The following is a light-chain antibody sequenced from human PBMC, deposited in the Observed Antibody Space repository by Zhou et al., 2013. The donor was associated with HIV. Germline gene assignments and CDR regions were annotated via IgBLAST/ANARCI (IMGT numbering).Light chain of an antibody. CDR1: QNVPY. J-gene: IGKJ1*01. V-gene: IGKV3D-15*01. CDR2: DAS. Sequence: DIVMTQSPATLSLSPGERATLSCRASQNVPYLAWYQQRSGQAPRLLMYDASSRAPGIPDRFSGSGSGTEFTLTINNLQPNDSATYFCQHYDSYSRTFGQGTKVEIK. CDR3: QHYDSYSRT.